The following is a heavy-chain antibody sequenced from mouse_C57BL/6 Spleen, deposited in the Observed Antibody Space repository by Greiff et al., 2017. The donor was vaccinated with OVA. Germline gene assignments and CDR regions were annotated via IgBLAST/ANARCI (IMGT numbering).Heavy chain of an antibody. Sequence: VQLQQPGAELVKPGASVKMSCKASGYTFTSYWITWVKQRPGQGLEWIGDIYPGSGSTNYNEKFKSKATLTVDTSSSTAYMQLSSLTSEDSAVYYCARETYYGSSYKYFDVWGTGTTVTVSS. D-gene: IGHD1-1*01. V-gene: IGHV1-55*01. J-gene: IGHJ1*03. CDR1: GYTFTSYW. CDR3: ARETYYGSSYKYFDV. CDR2: IYPGSGST.